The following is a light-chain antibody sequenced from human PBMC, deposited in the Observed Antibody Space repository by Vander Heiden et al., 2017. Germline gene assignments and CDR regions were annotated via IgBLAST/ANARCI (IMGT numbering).Light chain of an antibody. Sequence: QSVLTQPPSASGTPGQRVTISCSGSSSNIGSNYVYWYQQLPGTAPKLLILSNNQRPSGVPDRFSGCKSGTSASLEISGLRSEDEADDYCAESADSLSGVVFGGGTKLTVL. V-gene: IGLV1-47*02. CDR1: SSNIGSNY. CDR2: SNN. CDR3: AESADSLSGVV. J-gene: IGLJ3*02.